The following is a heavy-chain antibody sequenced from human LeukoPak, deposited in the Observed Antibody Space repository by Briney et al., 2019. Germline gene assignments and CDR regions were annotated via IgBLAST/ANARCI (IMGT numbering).Heavy chain of an antibody. CDR2: ISSSSSTI. CDR1: GFTFSSYS. Sequence: GSLRLSCAASGFTFSSYSMNRVRQAPGKGLEWVSYISSSSSTIYYADSVKGRFTISRDNAKNSLYLQMNSLRAEDTAVYYCARDRSARRDAFDIWGQGTMVTVSS. V-gene: IGHV3-48*01. J-gene: IGHJ3*02. CDR3: ARDRSARRDAFDI.